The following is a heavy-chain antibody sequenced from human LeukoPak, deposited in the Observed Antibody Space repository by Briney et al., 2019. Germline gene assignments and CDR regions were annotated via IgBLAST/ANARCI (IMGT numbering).Heavy chain of an antibody. CDR2: MNPNSGNT. J-gene: IGHJ4*02. D-gene: IGHD6-13*01. V-gene: IGHV1-8*01. CDR3: ARVGIAAAGMTIDY. CDR1: GYTFTSYD. Sequence: GASVKVSCKASGYTFTSYDINWVRQATGQGREWMGWMNPNSGNTGYPQKFQGRVTMTRNTSISTAYMELSSLRSEDTAVYYCARVGIAAAGMTIDYWGQGTLVTVSS.